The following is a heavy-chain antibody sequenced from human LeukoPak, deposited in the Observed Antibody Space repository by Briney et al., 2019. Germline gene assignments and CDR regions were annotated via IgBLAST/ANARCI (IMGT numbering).Heavy chain of an antibody. CDR2: LHSDHDK. J-gene: IGHJ3*02. Sequence: SGPTLLNPTQTLTLTCTFSGLSLSTSRVRVDWIRQPPGKALEWLALLHSDHDKPYSPSLKSRLTLTQPTSKHQEVLTLTHIDPVDTPTYYFANKRRSWQGVCAFDIWGQGTTVTASS. CDR1: GLSLSTSRVR. V-gene: IGHV2-5*02. CDR3: ANKRRSWQGVCAFDI. D-gene: IGHD6-13*01.